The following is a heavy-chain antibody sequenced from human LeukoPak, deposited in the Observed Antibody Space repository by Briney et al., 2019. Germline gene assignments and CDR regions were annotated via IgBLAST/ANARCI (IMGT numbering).Heavy chain of an antibody. V-gene: IGHV4-34*01. Sequence: PSETLSLTCAVYGGAFSGYYWSWIRQPPGKGLEWIGEINHSGSTNYNPPLKSRVTISVDTSKNQFSLKLSSVTAADTAVYYCARGPTTVTTEPLYFDYWGQGTLVTVSS. CDR2: INHSGST. CDR3: ARGPTTVTTEPLYFDY. J-gene: IGHJ4*02. D-gene: IGHD4-17*01. CDR1: GGAFSGYY.